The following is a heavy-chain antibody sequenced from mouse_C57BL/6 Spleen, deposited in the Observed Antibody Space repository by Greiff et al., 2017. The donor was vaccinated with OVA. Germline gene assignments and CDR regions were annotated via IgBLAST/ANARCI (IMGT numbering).Heavy chain of an antibody. CDR1: GFNIKDDY. J-gene: IGHJ1*03. V-gene: IGHV14-4*01. CDR3: THYYGSSSYWYFDV. CDR2: IDPENGDT. D-gene: IGHD1-1*01. Sequence: VQLKQSGAELVRPGASVKLSCTASGFNIKDDYMHWVKQRPEQGLEWIGWIDPENGDTEYASKFQGKATITADTSSNTAYLQLSSLTSEDTAVYYCTHYYGSSSYWYFDVWGTGTTVTVSS.